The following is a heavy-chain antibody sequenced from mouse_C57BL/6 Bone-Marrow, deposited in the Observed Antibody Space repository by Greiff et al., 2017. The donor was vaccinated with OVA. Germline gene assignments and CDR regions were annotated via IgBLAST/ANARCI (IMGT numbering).Heavy chain of an antibody. V-gene: IGHV1-82*01. J-gene: IGHJ2*01. CDR1: GYAFSSSW. CDR3: ARHYGNLDY. Sequence: VKLHESGPELVKPGASVKISCKASGYAFSSSWMNWVKQRPGKGLEWIGRIYPGDGDTNYNGKFKGKATLTADKSSSTAYMQLSSLTSEDSAVYFCARHYGNLDYWGPGTTLTVSS. CDR2: IYPGDGDT. D-gene: IGHD2-1*01.